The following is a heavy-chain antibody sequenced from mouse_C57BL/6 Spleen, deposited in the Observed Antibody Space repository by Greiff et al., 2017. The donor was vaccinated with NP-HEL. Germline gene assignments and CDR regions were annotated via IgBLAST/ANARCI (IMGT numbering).Heavy chain of an antibody. D-gene: IGHD1-1*01. CDR1: GFSLTSYG. CDR3: AKEGATVPCHYYFDY. V-gene: IGHV2-5*01. Sequence: QVQLQQSGPGLVQPSQSLSISCTVSGFSLTSYGVHWVRQSPGKGLEWLGVIWRGGSTDYNAAVMSRLSITTDNSKSQVFFKMSSLQADDTAIYYCAKEGATVPCHYYFDYWGQGTTLTVSS. CDR2: IWRGGST. J-gene: IGHJ2*01.